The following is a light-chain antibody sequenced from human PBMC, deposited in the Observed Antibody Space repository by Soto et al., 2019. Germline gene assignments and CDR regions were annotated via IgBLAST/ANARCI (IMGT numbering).Light chain of an antibody. Sequence: QSVLTQPPSESGAPGQRVTISCTGSSSNIGAGYDVHWYQQLPGTAPKLLIYGNSNRPSGVPDRFSGSKSGTSASLAITGLRAEDEADYYCQSYDSSLSGVVFGGGTKVTVL. CDR1: SSNIGAGYD. V-gene: IGLV1-40*01. CDR2: GNS. CDR3: QSYDSSLSGVV. J-gene: IGLJ3*02.